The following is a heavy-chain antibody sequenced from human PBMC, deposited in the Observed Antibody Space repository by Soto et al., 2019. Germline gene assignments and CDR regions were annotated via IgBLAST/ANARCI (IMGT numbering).Heavy chain of an antibody. CDR1: GFTFSSYG. CDR3: ARLGTYYYDSSGLNDY. CDR2: IWYDGSNK. V-gene: IGHV3-33*01. D-gene: IGHD3-22*01. Sequence: QVQLVESGGGVVQPGRSLRLSCAASGFTFSSYGMHWVRQAPGKGLEWVAVIWYDGSNKYYADSVKGRFTISRDNSKNTLYLQMNSLRAEDTAVYYCARLGTYYYDSSGLNDYWGQGTLVTVSS. J-gene: IGHJ4*02.